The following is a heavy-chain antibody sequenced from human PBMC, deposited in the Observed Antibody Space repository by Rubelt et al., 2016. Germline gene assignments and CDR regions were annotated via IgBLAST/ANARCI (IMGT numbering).Heavy chain of an antibody. Sequence: QVQLQESGPGLVKPSETLSLTCTVSGGSISSYYWSWIRQPPGKGLEWIGFIYYSGSTNYNPSLKSRVTISVDTSKNQFSLKLSSVTAADTAVYYCARTRITIFGVVIPSYMDVWGKGTTVTVSS. J-gene: IGHJ6*03. CDR3: ARTRITIFGVVIPSYMDV. CDR2: IYYSGST. V-gene: IGHV4-59*08. CDR1: GGSISSYY. D-gene: IGHD3-3*01.